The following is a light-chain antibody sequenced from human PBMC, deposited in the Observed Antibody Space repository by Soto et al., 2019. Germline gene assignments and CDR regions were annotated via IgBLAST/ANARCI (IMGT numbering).Light chain of an antibody. J-gene: IGKJ5*01. CDR3: QQYVSYPIT. CDR1: QGINNH. Sequence: DVQMTQSPPPLSASLGDKVTITCRASQGINNHLAWFQQKPGKAPRCLMTGAFSLQSGVPSRFSGSASGTDFTLTISGLQPEDLATYYCQQYVSYPITFGQGTRLELK. V-gene: IGKV1-16*01. CDR2: GAF.